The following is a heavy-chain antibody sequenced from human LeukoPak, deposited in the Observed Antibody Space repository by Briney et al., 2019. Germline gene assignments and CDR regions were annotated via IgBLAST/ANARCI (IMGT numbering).Heavy chain of an antibody. V-gene: IGHV1-69*01. J-gene: IGHJ4*02. D-gene: IGHD3-10*01. CDR1: GGTFSSYA. CDR2: IIPIFGTA. CDR3: ARWPSLGVPRRYYFDY. Sequence: SVKVSCKASGGTFSSYAISWVRQAPGQGLEWMGGIIPIFGTANYAQKFQGRVTITADESTSTAYMELSSLRSEDTAVYYCARWPSLGVPRRYYFDYWGQGTLVTVSS.